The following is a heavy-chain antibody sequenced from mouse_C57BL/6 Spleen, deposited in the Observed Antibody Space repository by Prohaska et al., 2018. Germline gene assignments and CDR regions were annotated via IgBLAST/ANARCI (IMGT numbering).Heavy chain of an antibody. V-gene: IGHV1-55*01. CDR2: SYPCSGST. J-gene: IGHJ3*01. CDR1: GYTFTSYW. CDR3: AREAY. Sequence: QVQLQQPGAELVKPGASVKMSCKASGYTFTSYWITWVKQRPGQGLEWIGDSYPCSGSTNYNEKFNSKATLTVDTSSSTAYIQLSRLTSEDSAVYYCAREAYWVQGTLVTVSA.